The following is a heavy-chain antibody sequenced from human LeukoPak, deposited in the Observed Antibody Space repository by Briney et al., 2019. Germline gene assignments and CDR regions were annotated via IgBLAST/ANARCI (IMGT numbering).Heavy chain of an antibody. V-gene: IGHV4-39*01. J-gene: IGHJ4*02. CDR2: IYYSGYT. D-gene: IGHD3-10*01. CDR3: ASDPDTIERGPD. Sequence: PSETLSLTCSVSGGSISSSNYYWGWIRQPPGKGLEWIGSIYYSGYTYYNPSLESRVTISVDTSKNQFSLKLSSVTAADTAVYYCASDPDTIERGPDWGQGTLVTVSS. CDR1: GGSISSSNYY.